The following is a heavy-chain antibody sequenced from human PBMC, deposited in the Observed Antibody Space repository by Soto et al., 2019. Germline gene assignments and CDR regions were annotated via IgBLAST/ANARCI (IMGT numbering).Heavy chain of an antibody. Sequence: XETLSLTCSVSGGSIGGSSGYWGWIRQPPGKGLEWIGSIYYSGSTYYNPSLKSRVTISVDTSKNQFSLKLSSVTAADTAVYYCARREKNWFDPWAQGTLVTVSS. CDR2: IYYSGST. CDR3: ARREKNWFDP. V-gene: IGHV4-39*07. J-gene: IGHJ5*02. CDR1: GGSIGGSSGY.